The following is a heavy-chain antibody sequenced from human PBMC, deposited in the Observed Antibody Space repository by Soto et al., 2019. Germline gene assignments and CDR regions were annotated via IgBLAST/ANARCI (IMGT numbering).Heavy chain of an antibody. V-gene: IGHV1-18*04. Sequence: ASVQFSCKASGYTFTSYGISGVRPAPGQGLEWMGWISAYNGNTNYAQKLQGRVTMTTDTSTSTAYMELRSLRSDDTAVYYCARYCSGGSCYLDYWGQGTLVTVS. J-gene: IGHJ4*02. CDR2: ISAYNGNT. D-gene: IGHD2-15*01. CDR3: ARYCSGGSCYLDY. CDR1: GYTFTSYG.